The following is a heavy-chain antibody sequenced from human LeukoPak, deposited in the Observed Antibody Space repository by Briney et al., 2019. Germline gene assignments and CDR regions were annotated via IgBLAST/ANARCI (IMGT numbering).Heavy chain of an antibody. Sequence: ASVKVSCKASGYTFTSYAMHWVRQAPGQRLEWMGWINAGNGKTKYSQKFQGRVTITRDTSASTAYMELSSLRSEDTAVYYCARGRGDYGLFDYWGQGTLVTVSS. CDR1: GYTFTSYA. V-gene: IGHV1-3*01. D-gene: IGHD4-17*01. CDR2: INAGNGKT. CDR3: ARGRGDYGLFDY. J-gene: IGHJ4*02.